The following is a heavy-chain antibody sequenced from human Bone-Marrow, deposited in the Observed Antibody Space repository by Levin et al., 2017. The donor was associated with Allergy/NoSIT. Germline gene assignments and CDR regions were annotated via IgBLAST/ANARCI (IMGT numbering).Heavy chain of an antibody. D-gene: IGHD5-24*01. V-gene: IGHV4-59*01. J-gene: IGHJ4*02. CDR3: ARGRDGYTQSDY. CDR1: GGSISNYY. CDR2: IYYTGSA. Sequence: SETLSLTCTVSGGSISNYYWNWIRQPPGKGLEWIGYIYYTGSANYNPSLKSRVTISVDTSENQFSLKLSSVTAADTAVYYCARGRDGYTQSDYWGQGTLVAVSS.